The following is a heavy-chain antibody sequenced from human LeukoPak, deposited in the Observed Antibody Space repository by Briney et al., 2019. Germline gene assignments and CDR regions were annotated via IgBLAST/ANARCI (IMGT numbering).Heavy chain of an antibody. CDR2: ISGSGEST. CDR3: ARGSLKFYGSFDY. CDR1: GFIFSSYA. D-gene: IGHD3-10*01. Sequence: GGSLRLSCEGSGFIFSSYAMTWVRQAPGKGLQWVSSISGSGESTYYADSMKGRFTISRDNSKNTLSLQMNSLRAEDTAVYYCARGSLKFYGSFDYWGQGTLVTVSS. J-gene: IGHJ4*02. V-gene: IGHV3-23*01.